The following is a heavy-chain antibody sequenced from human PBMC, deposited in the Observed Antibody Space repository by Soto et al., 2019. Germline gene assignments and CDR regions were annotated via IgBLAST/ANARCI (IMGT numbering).Heavy chain of an antibody. V-gene: IGHV3-9*01. CDR2: ISWNSGSI. Sequence: GGSLRLSCAASGFTFDDYAMHWVRQAPGKGLEWVSGISWNSGSIGYADSVKGRFTISRDNAKNSLYLQMNSRRAEDTALYYCAKDRTWIQHSQEWYFDLWARGTLVTVSS. D-gene: IGHD5-18*01. CDR3: AKDRTWIQHSQEWYFDL. J-gene: IGHJ2*01. CDR1: GFTFDDYA.